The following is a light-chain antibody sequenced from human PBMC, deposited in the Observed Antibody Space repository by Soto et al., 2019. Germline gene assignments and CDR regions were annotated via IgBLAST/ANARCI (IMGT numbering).Light chain of an antibody. CDR1: QSLLYSNGNNY. V-gene: IGKV2-28*01. J-gene: IGKJ5*01. CDR2: LGV. Sequence: DIVLTQSPLSLPVTPGEPASISCRSSQSLLYSNGNNYVAGYLQNTEHSPILLIYLGVNRATGVRDRFSGSGSGTDFTLTIDRLEPADLGADFCIQALLTPAVGQGTLLHI. CDR3: IQALLTPA.